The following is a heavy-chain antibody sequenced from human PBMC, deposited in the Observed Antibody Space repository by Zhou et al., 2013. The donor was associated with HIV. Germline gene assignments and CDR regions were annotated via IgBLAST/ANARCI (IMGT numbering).Heavy chain of an antibody. J-gene: IGHJ5*02. CDR2: IIPIFGTA. CDR1: GYTFTSYG. Sequence: QVQLVQSGAEMKKPGASVKVSCKASGYTFTSYGISWVRQAPGQGLEWMGRIIPIFGTANYAQKFQGRVTITADESTSTAYMELSSLRSEDTAVYYCARDVRSYGSGSLDPWGQGTLVTVSS. V-gene: IGHV1-69*13. CDR3: ARDVRSYGSGSLDP. D-gene: IGHD3-10*01.